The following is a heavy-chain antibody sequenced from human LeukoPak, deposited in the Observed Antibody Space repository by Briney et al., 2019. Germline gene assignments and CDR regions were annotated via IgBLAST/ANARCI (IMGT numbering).Heavy chain of an antibody. D-gene: IGHD3-22*01. CDR3: ARGGYYYDTSD. CDR1: GGSISSYY. CDR2: IYGSGST. Sequence: PSETLSLTCTVSGGSISSYYWSWIRQPPGKGLEWIGHIYGSGSTNYNPSLKSRVTLSVDTSKNQFSLKLSSVTAADTAVYYCARGGYYYDTSDWGQGTLVTVSS. J-gene: IGHJ4*02. V-gene: IGHV4-59*01.